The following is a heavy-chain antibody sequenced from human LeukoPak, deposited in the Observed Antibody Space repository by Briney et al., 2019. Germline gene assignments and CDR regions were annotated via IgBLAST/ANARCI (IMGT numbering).Heavy chain of an antibody. CDR1: GFTFSSYA. CDR2: ISYDGSNK. Sequence: GRSLRLSCAASGFTFSSYAMHWVRQAPGKGLEWVAVISYDGSNKYYAGSVKGRFTISRDNSKNTLYLQMNSLRAEDTAVYYCARETPSRSGDYWGQGTLVTVSS. CDR3: ARETPSRSGDY. V-gene: IGHV3-30*04. J-gene: IGHJ4*02. D-gene: IGHD2-15*01.